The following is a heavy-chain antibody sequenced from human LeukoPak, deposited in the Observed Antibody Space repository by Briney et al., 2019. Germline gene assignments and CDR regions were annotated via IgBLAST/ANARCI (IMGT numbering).Heavy chain of an antibody. CDR1: GFTFSSYV. CDR2: ISDSGNT. V-gene: IGHV3-23*01. Sequence: GGSLRLSCAASGFTFSSYVMSWVRQAPGKGLEWVSAISDSGNTYYADSLKGRFTISRDDSKNTLYLQMNSLRAEDTAVYYCAKKANMVRGVTNYYFDCWGQGTLVTVSS. J-gene: IGHJ4*02. CDR3: AKKANMVRGVTNYYFDC. D-gene: IGHD3-10*01.